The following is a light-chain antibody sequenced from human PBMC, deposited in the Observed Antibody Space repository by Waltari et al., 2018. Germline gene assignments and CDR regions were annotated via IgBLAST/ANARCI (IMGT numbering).Light chain of an antibody. V-gene: IGKV2-28*01. CDR3: MGALQGVT. CDR1: QGLLDNNGYNY. J-gene: IGKJ5*01. Sequence: DIVMTQSPASLTVTPGESASISCRSSQGLLDNNGYNYFDWYVQKPGQSPQILIYVGSHRASGVPDRFNGSGSGTDFTLKISRVEAEDAGVYYCMGALQGVTFGQGTRLEI. CDR2: VGS.